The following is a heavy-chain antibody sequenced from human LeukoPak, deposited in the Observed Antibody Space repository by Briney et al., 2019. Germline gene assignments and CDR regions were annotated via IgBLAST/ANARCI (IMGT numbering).Heavy chain of an antibody. CDR2: IYTSGST. J-gene: IGHJ4*02. Sequence: SEPLSLTCTVSGGSISNYYWSWIRQPPGKGLEWIGYIYTSGSTNYNPSLKSRVTISVDTSKNQISLKLSSVTAADTAVYYCARHKLLSSYFDYWGQGTLVTVFS. CDR1: GGSISNYY. D-gene: IGHD2-21*01. V-gene: IGHV4-4*09. CDR3: ARHKLLSSYFDY.